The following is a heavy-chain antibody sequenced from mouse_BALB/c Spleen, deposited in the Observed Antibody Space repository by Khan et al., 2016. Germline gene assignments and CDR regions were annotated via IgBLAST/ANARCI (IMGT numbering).Heavy chain of an antibody. CDR3: VRERPYYRLPGTFDY. Sequence: EVQLVETGGGLVQPKGSLKLSCAASGFTFNTNAMNWVRQAPGKGLEWVARIRSKSNNYATYYADSVKDRFTISRDDSQSMLYLQTNNLKNEDTAMYYCVRERPYYRLPGTFDYWGQGTTLTVSS. J-gene: IGHJ2*01. CDR1: GFTFNTNA. V-gene: IGHV10S3*01. D-gene: IGHD2-14*01. CDR2: IRSKSNNYAT.